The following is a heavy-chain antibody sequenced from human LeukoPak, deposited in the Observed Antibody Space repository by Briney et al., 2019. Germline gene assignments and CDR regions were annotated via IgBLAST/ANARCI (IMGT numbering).Heavy chain of an antibody. CDR2: INPSGGST. V-gene: IGHV1-46*01. J-gene: IGHJ4*02. CDR3: ARVPQGGAFSGSLAY. D-gene: IGHD1-26*01. Sequence: ASVKVSCKASGYTFTSYYMHWVRQAPGQGLEWMGIINPSGGSTSYAQKFQGRVTMTRDTSTSTVYMELSSLRSEDTAVYYCARVPQGGAFSGSLAYWGQGTLVTVFS. CDR1: GYTFTSYY.